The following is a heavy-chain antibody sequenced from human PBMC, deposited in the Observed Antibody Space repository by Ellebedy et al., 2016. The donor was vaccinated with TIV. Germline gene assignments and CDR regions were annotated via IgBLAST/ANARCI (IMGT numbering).Heavy chain of an antibody. Sequence: SGPTLVXPSQPLTLTCTFSGFSLSTTGMSVGWIRQPPGKALEWLALIHWNDDKRYSPSLKNRLTINKDTSKKQVVLTMTDMDTVDTATYYCAHRRDGYFPTYWHFLDNWGQGSLVTVSS. CDR1: GFSLSTTGMS. CDR3: AHRRDGYFPTYWHFLDN. CDR2: IHWNDDK. V-gene: IGHV2-5*01. J-gene: IGHJ4*02. D-gene: IGHD2-21*02.